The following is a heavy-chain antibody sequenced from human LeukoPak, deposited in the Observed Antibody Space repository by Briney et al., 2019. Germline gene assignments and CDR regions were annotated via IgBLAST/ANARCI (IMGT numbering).Heavy chain of an antibody. Sequence: SQTLSLTCTVSGGSISSGDYYWSWIRQPPGMGLEWIGYIYYSGSTYYNPSLKSRVTISVDTSKNQFSLKLSSVTAADTAVYYCARDYYYGSGTEYYYYGMDVWGKGTTVTVSS. V-gene: IGHV4-30-4*01. CDR1: GGSISSGDYY. D-gene: IGHD3-10*01. CDR2: IYYSGST. J-gene: IGHJ6*04. CDR3: ARDYYYGSGTEYYYYGMDV.